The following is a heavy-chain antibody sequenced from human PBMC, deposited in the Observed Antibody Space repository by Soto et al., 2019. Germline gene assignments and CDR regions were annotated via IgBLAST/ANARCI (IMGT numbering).Heavy chain of an antibody. J-gene: IGHJ2*01. Sequence: QVQLVQSGAEVKKPGSSVTVSCKASAGTFSSYTISWVRQAPGQGLEWMGGIIPIFGTANYAQKFQGRVTITADESTSTAYMELSSLRSEDTAVFYCARGNHRWLQLWYLDLWGRGTLVTVSS. CDR1: AGTFSSYT. CDR2: IIPIFGTA. V-gene: IGHV1-69*12. D-gene: IGHD5-12*01. CDR3: ARGNHRWLQLWYLDL.